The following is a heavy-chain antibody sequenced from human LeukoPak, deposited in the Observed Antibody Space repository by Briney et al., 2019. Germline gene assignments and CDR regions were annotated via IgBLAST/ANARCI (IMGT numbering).Heavy chain of an antibody. V-gene: IGHV3-7*03. Sequence: GGSLRLSCAASGFTFNSYWMTWVRQPPGKGLEWVATIKHDGSEKYYVDSVKGRFTISRDNAKDSLYLQMNSLRAEDTAVYYCARDSPHYGSGSYYSKASYGLDVWGQGTTVTVSS. CDR3: ARDSPHYGSGSYYSKASYGLDV. J-gene: IGHJ6*02. CDR2: IKHDGSEK. CDR1: GFTFNSYW. D-gene: IGHD3-10*01.